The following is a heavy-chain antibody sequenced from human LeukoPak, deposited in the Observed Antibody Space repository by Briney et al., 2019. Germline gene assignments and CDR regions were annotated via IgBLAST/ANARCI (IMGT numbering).Heavy chain of an antibody. D-gene: IGHD4-23*01. CDR3: ARDGYGGMSVGNWFGP. J-gene: IGHJ5*02. CDR1: GYTFTSYG. V-gene: IGHV1-18*01. CDR2: ISAYNGNT. Sequence: ASVKVSCKASGYTFTSYGISWVRQAPGQGLEWMGWISAYNGNTNYAQKLQGRVTMTTDTSTSTAYMELRSLRSDDTAVYYCARDGYGGMSVGNWFGPWGQGTPVTVSS.